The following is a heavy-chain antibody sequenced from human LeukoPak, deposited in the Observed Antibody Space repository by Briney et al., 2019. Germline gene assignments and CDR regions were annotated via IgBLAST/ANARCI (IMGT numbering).Heavy chain of an antibody. D-gene: IGHD5-24*01. CDR2: ISYDGSNK. V-gene: IGHV3-30-3*02. J-gene: IGHJ6*02. CDR3: AKTEMATTNNYYYYGMDV. CDR1: GFTFGDYA. Sequence: PGGSLRLSCTASGFTFGDYAMSWVRQAPGKGLEWVAVISYDGSNKYYADSVKGRFTISRDNSKNTLYLQMNSLRAEDTAVYYCAKTEMATTNNYYYYGMDVWGQGTTVTVSS.